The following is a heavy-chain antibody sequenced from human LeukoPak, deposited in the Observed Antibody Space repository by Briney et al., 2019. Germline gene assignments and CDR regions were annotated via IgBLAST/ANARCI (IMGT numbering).Heavy chain of an antibody. CDR1: GFTFSSYE. Sequence: GGSLRLSCAASGFTFSSYEMNWVRQAPGKGLGWVSYISSSGSTIYYADSVKGRFTISRDNAKNSLYLQMNSLRAEDTAVYYRARASVGPVGEFDYWGQGTLVTVSS. D-gene: IGHD3-10*01. V-gene: IGHV3-48*03. J-gene: IGHJ4*02. CDR2: ISSSGSTI. CDR3: ARASVGPVGEFDY.